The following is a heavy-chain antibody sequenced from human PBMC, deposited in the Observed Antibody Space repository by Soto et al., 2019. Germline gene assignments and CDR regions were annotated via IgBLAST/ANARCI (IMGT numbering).Heavy chain of an antibody. V-gene: IGHV4-59*01. D-gene: IGHD6-25*01. CDR1: GGSISSYY. J-gene: IGHJ4*02. CDR3: ARGSAGFDY. CDR2: IYYSGST. Sequence: QVQLQESGPGLVKPSETLSLTCTVSGGSISSYYWSWIRQPPGKGLEWIGYIYYSGSTNYNPSLTXRXTXXVDTSKNQFSLKLSSVTAADTAVYYCARGSAGFDYWGQGTLVTVSS.